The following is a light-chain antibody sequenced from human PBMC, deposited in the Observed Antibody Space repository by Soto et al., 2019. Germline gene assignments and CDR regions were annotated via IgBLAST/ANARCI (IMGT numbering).Light chain of an antibody. CDR1: SSDVGNYNV. CDR3: CSYACSGTWV. V-gene: IGLV2-23*01. CDR2: EGS. J-gene: IGLJ3*02. Sequence: QSVLTQPASVSGSPGQSITISCTGTSSDVGNYNVVSWYQQHPGKAPKLIIYEGSKGPSGVSNRFSGARSGNTASLTISGLQAEDEADYYCCSYACSGTWVFGGGTKLTVL.